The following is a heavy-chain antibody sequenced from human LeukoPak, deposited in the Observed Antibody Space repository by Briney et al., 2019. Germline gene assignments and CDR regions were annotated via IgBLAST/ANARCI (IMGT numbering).Heavy chain of an antibody. J-gene: IGHJ4*02. CDR2: ISYDGSNK. CDR1: GFTFSSYG. Sequence: AGSLRLSCAASGFTFSSYGMHWVRQAPGKGLEWVAVISYDGSNKYYADSVKGRFTISRDNSKNTLYLQMNSLRAEDTAVYYCAKSDTAMVRRIYYFDYWGQGTLVTVSS. V-gene: IGHV3-30*18. CDR3: AKSDTAMVRRIYYFDY. D-gene: IGHD5-18*01.